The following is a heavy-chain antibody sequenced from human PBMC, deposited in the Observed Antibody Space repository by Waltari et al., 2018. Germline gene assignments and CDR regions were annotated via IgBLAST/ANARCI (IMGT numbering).Heavy chain of an antibody. CDR2: IKQDGSEK. V-gene: IGHV3-7*01. D-gene: IGHD6-19*01. CDR3: ARDYRRQWLAPPD. Sequence: EVQLVESGGGWVQPGGSLSLSFAASGFTFSSYWMSWFRQAPGKWLEWVANIKQDGSEKYYVDSVKGRFTISRDNAKNSLYLQMNSLRAEDTAVYYCARDYRRQWLAPPDWGQGTLVTVSS. CDR1: GFTFSSYW. J-gene: IGHJ4*02.